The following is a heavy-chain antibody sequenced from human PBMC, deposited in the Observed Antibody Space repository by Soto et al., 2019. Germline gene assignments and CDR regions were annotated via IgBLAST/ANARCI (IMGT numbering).Heavy chain of an antibody. J-gene: IGHJ5*02. D-gene: IGHD5-18*01. CDR1: GFTFSSYA. V-gene: IGHV3-30-3*01. CDR2: ISYDGSNK. Sequence: GGSLRLSCAASGFTFSSYAMHWVRHAPGKGLEWVTVISYDGSNKYYADSVKGRFTISRDNSKNTLYLQMNSLRAEDTAVYYCARDRAMASWDWFDPWGQGTLVTVSS. CDR3: ARDRAMASWDWFDP.